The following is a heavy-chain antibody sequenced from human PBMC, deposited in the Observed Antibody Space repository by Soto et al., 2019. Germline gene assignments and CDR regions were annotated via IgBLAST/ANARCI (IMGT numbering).Heavy chain of an antibody. V-gene: IGHV1-69*13. J-gene: IGHJ6*02. D-gene: IGHD3-3*01. Sequence: SVKVSCKASGGTFSSYAISWVRQAPGQGLEWMGGIIPIFGTANYAQKFQGRVTITADESTSTAYMELSSLRSEDTAVYYCARGGLTIFGVVIMSHYYYYYGMDVWGQGTTVTVSS. CDR1: GGTFSSYA. CDR2: IIPIFGTA. CDR3: ARGGLTIFGVVIMSHYYYYYGMDV.